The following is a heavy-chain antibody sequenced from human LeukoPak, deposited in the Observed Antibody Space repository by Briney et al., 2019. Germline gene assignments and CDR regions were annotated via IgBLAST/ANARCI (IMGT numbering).Heavy chain of an antibody. CDR3: ARYLAAPYDAFDI. CDR1: GYTFSGYY. Sequence: ASVKVSCKASGYTFSGYYMHWVRQAPGQGLEWMGWINANSGGTKYAQKFQDRVTMTRDTYVSTAYMELSRLRFDDAAVYYCARYLAAPYDAFDIWGQGTMVTVSS. CDR2: INANSGGT. V-gene: IGHV1-2*02. D-gene: IGHD6-6*01. J-gene: IGHJ3*02.